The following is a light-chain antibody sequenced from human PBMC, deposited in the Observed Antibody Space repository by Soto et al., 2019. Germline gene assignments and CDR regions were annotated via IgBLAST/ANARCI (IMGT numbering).Light chain of an antibody. CDR1: SSNIGSNY. V-gene: IGLV1-47*02. J-gene: IGLJ1*01. CDR3: AAWDDSMSGDV. Sequence: QSVLTQPPSASGTPGQRVTISCSGSSSNIGSNYVYWYQQLPGTAPKLLIDSSNQRPSGVPDRFSGSKSGTSASLAISGLRSEDEADYYCAAWDDSMSGDVFGTGTKATVL. CDR2: SSN.